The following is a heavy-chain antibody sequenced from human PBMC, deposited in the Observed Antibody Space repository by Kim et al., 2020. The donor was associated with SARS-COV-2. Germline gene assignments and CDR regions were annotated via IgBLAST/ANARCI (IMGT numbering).Heavy chain of an antibody. D-gene: IGHD2-15*01. CDR3: AKGDLVVVAATPAELGSPYYGMDV. J-gene: IGHJ6*02. CDR2: ISGSGGST. CDR1: GFTFSSYA. Sequence: GGSLRLSCAASGFTFSSYAMSWVRQAPGKGLEWVSAISGSGGSTYYADSVKGRFTISRDNSKNTLYLQMNSLRAEDTAVYYCAKGDLVVVAATPAELGSPYYGMDVWGQGTTVTVSS. V-gene: IGHV3-23*01.